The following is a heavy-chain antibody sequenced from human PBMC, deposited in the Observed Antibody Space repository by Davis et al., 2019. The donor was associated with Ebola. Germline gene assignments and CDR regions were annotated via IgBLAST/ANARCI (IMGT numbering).Heavy chain of an antibody. V-gene: IGHV1-18*04. Sequence: AASVKVSCKASGYDFTGYAISWVRQAPGQGLEWMGRINSYHSDANYAQKFQGRVTMTTDTSASTVYMDLTSLTSDDTAVYFCARSRTFADYYFGMDVWGQGTTVTVSS. J-gene: IGHJ6*02. CDR1: GYDFTGYA. CDR2: INSYHSDA. CDR3: ARSRTFADYYFGMDV. D-gene: IGHD2-2*01.